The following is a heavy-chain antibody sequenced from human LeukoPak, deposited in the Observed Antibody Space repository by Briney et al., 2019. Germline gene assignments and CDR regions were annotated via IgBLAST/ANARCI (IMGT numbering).Heavy chain of an antibody. CDR2: ISSSSSYT. CDR3: ARGGYYGSGSYYKFDY. V-gene: IGHV3-11*06. Sequence: RPGGSLRLSCAASGFTFSDYYLSWIRQAPGKGLEWVSYISSSSSYTNYADSVKGRFTISRDNAKNSLYLQMNSLRAEDAAVYYCARGGYYGSGSYYKFDYWGQGTLVTVSS. D-gene: IGHD3-10*01. CDR1: GFTFSDYY. J-gene: IGHJ4*02.